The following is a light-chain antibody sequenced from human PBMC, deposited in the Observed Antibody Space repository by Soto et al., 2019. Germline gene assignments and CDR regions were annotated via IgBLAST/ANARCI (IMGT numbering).Light chain of an antibody. J-gene: IGKJ1*01. V-gene: IGKV3-15*01. CDR1: QSVGHD. Sequence: DIVMTQSPAILSVSPGEGVTLSCRASQSVGHDLAWYQQVGVQAPRLLIYAASTRATGVPVRFTGCGSGPDFPLSICRPAAGAFGLYYCQHYYTGPPAWTFGEGTRVDI. CDR2: AAS. CDR3: QHYYTGPPAWT.